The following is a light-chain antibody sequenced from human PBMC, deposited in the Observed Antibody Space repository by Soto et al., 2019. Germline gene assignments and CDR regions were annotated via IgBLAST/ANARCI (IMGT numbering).Light chain of an antibody. V-gene: IGLV2-14*01. CDR1: NSDVGGYNY. CDR2: EVS. CDR3: SSYAGSNNLV. Sequence: QSVLTQPASVSGSPGQSITISCTGTNSDVGGYNYVSWYQQYPGKAPKLMIYEVSNRPSGVSNRFSGSKSGSTGSLTVSGLQAEDEADYYCSSYAGSNNLVFGGGTKVTVL. J-gene: IGLJ2*01.